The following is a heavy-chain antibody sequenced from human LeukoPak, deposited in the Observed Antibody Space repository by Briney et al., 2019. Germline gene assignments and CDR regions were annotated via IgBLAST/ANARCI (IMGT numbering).Heavy chain of an antibody. V-gene: IGHV4-34*01. CDR1: GGSFSGYY. CDR2: INHSGST. J-gene: IGHJ5*02. CDR3: ARMVRGGVSWFDP. Sequence: SETLSLTCAVYGGSFSGYYWSWIRQPPGKGLEWIGEINHSGSTNYNPSLKSRVTISVDTSKNQFSLKLSSVTAADTAVYYCARMVRGGVSWFDPWGQGTLVTVSS. D-gene: IGHD3-10*01.